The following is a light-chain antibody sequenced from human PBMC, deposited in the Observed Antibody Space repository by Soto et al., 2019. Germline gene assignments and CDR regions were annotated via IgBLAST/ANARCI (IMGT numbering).Light chain of an antibody. J-gene: IGKJ1*01. CDR2: DAS. CDR1: QSISSSY. V-gene: IGKV3-20*01. CDR3: QQYDSSPPT. Sequence: VLTHSPCTLSLSPLQRATLSCRTSQSISSSYLAWYQQKPGLAPRLLIYDASSRATGIPDRFSGSGSGTDFTLTISRLEPEDFAVYYCQQYDSSPPTFGQGTKVDIK.